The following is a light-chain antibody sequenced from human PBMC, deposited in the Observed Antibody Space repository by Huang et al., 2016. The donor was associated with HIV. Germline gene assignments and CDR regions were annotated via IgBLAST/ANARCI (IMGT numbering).Light chain of an antibody. CDR2: LGS. J-gene: IGKJ3*01. CDR1: QSLLHSNGYNY. V-gene: IGKV2-28*01. Sequence: DIVMTQSPLSLRVTPGEPASISCRSSQSLLHSNGYNYLDWYLQKPGQSPQLLIYLGSHRASGVPDRFSGSGSGTDFTLKISRVEAEDVGVYYCMQALQGLVIGPGTTVDIK. CDR3: MQALQGLV.